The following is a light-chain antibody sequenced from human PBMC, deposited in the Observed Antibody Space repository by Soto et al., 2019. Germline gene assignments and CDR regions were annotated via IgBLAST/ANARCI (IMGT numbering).Light chain of an antibody. J-gene: IGKJ1*01. CDR2: YTS. CDR1: QYVGTR. CDR3: LQRQSWPRT. V-gene: IGKV3-11*01. Sequence: EIVLTQSPATLSSSPGETATLSCRASQYVGTRLAWYQHKPGQAPRLLIYYTSNRATGIPARFSGSGSGTDFTLTISSLAPEDCAIYYCLQRQSWPRTFGQGTKVEIK.